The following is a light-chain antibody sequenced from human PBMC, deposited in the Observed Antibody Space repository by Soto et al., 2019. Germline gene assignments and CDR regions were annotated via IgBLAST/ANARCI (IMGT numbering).Light chain of an antibody. J-gene: IGKJ2*01. CDR3: QQYENSVMYT. CDR2: DVS. CDR1: QSVRSSF. Sequence: EIVLTHSPGTLSLSPGERATLSCRASQSVRSSFFAWYQQKPGQAPRLLIYDVSVRATGIPDRFSGSGSGTDFTLTINRLEPEDFAVYYCQQYENSVMYTFGQGTKVDIK. V-gene: IGKV3-20*01.